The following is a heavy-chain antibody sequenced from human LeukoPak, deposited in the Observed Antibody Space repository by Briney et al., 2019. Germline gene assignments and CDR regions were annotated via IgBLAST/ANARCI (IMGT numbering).Heavy chain of an antibody. CDR3: ARERGTLAVAGDAVDI. D-gene: IGHD6-19*01. Sequence: ASVKVSCKVSGYTLTELSMHRVRQAPGEGLEWMGWINPNSGGTKYAQKFQGRVTMTRDTSINTAYMEVRRLTSDDTAVYYCARERGTLAVAGDAVDIWGQGTMVTVSS. CDR1: GYTLTELS. J-gene: IGHJ3*02. V-gene: IGHV1-2*02. CDR2: INPNSGGT.